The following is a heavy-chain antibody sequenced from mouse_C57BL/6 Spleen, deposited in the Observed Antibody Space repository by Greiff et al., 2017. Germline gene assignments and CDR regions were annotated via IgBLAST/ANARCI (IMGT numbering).Heavy chain of an antibody. CDR3: GFGRPFDY. V-gene: IGHV1-50*01. D-gene: IGHD1-1*01. J-gene: IGHJ2*01. CDR1: GYTFTSYW. CDR2: IDPSDSYT. Sequence: VQLQQPGAELVKPGASVKLSCKASGYTFTSYWMQWVKQRPGQGLEWIGEIDPSDSYTNYNQKFKGKATLTVDTSSSTAYMQLSSLTSEDSAVYYCGFGRPFDYWGQGTTRTVSS.